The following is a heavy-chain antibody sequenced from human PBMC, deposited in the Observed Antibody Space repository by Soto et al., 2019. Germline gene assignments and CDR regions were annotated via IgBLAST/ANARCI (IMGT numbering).Heavy chain of an antibody. D-gene: IGHD3-3*01. CDR3: ARDLGDFWSGYHDYYMDV. CDR2: TYYSGST. J-gene: IGHJ6*03. Sequence: SETLSLTCTVSGGSISSYYWSWIRQPPGKGLEWIGYTYYSGSTNYNPSLKSRVTISVDTSKNQFSLKLSSVTAADTAVYYCARDLGDFWSGYHDYYMDVWGKGTTVTVSS. V-gene: IGHV4-59*01. CDR1: GGSISSYY.